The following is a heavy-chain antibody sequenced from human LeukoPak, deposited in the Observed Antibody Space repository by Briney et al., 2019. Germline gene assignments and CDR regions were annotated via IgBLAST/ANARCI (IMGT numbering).Heavy chain of an antibody. CDR1: GYTFTGYY. CDR3: ARTYYYDSSGSDY. V-gene: IGHV1-2*02. CDR2: INPNSGGT. J-gene: IGHJ4*02. Sequence: ASVKVSCKASGYTFTGYYMHWVRQAPGQGLEWMGWINPNSGGTSYAQKFQGRVTMTRDTSISTAYMELSRLRSDDTAVYYCARTYYYDSSGSDYWGQGTLVTVSS. D-gene: IGHD3-22*01.